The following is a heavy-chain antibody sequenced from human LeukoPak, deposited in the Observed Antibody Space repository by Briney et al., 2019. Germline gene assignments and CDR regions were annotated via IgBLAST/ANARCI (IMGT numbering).Heavy chain of an antibody. V-gene: IGHV3-23*01. D-gene: IGHD2-2*01. J-gene: IGHJ5*02. Sequence: GGSLRLSCAASGFTFSSYAMSWVRQAPGKGLEWVSAISGSGGSTYYADSVKGRFTISRDNSKNTLYLQMNSLRAEGTAVYYCAKMARSTSTKGWFDPWGQGTLVTVSS. CDR3: AKMARSTSTKGWFDP. CDR1: GFTFSSYA. CDR2: ISGSGGST.